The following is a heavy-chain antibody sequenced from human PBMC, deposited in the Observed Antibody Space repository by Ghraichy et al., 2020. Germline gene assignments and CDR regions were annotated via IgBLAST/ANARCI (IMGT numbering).Heavy chain of an antibody. D-gene: IGHD1-26*01. CDR2: IKSKSHGEAT. CDR1: GFTFNIAW. J-gene: IGHJ4*02. V-gene: IGHV3-15*01. CDR3: TTGLGRYFDY. Sequence: LSLTCAASGFTFNIAWMHWVRQAPGKGLEWVGRIKSKSHGEATDYAAPVKGRFTISRDDSKNTVYLQMNSLKTEETAVYYCTTGLGRYFDYWGQETLVTVSS.